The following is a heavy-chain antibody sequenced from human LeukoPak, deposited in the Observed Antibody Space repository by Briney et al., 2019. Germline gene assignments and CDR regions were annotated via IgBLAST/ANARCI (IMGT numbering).Heavy chain of an antibody. J-gene: IGHJ6*03. D-gene: IGHD3-10*01. V-gene: IGHV4-34*01. Sequence: SETLSLTCAVYGASFSGYYWSWIRQPPGKGLEWIGEINDIGNTNYDPSLRSRVTISVDTSKNQFSLSLTSATAADTAVYFCARLGSVGYYNYQYMDIWGKGTTATVSS. CDR3: ARLGSVGYYNYQYMDI. CDR1: GASFSGYY. CDR2: INDIGNT.